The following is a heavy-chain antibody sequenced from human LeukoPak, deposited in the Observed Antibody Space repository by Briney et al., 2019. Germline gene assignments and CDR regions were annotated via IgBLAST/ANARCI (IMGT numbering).Heavy chain of an antibody. D-gene: IGHD3-22*01. CDR2: INDSGSI. V-gene: IGHV4-34*01. CDR3: ATRGYYYVSDY. CDR1: GGSFSGYY. J-gene: IGHJ4*02. Sequence: SETLSLTCAVYGGSFSGYYWIWFRQSPGKGLEWIGEINDSGSINYNPSLKSRVTISVDASKNQFSLKLSSVTAADTAVYYCATRGYYYVSDYWGQGTLVTVSS.